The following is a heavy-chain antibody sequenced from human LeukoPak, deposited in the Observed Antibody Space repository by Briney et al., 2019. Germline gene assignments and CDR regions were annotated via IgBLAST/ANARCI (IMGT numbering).Heavy chain of an antibody. Sequence: SETLSLTCGVYGGSLRGHYWSWIRQPPGKGLEWVGEINHSGSTNYNPSFGGRVTISVDTSKNQFFLKLNSVTAADTAVYFCAREELEMANVDYWGQGILVTVSS. J-gene: IGHJ4*02. CDR2: INHSGST. CDR3: AREELEMANVDY. CDR1: GGSLRGHY. D-gene: IGHD5-24*01. V-gene: IGHV4-34*01.